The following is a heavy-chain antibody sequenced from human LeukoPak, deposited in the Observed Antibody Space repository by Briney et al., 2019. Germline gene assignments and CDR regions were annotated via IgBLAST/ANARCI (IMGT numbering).Heavy chain of an antibody. CDR3: ARDLLIIAAAGANWFDP. CDR2: ISSSSTI. CDR1: GFTFSSYS. Sequence: GGSLRLSCAASGFTFSSYSMNWVRQAPGKGLEWVSDISSSSTIYYADSVKGRFTISRDNTKKSMYLQMNSLRAEDTAVYYCARDLLIIAAAGANWFDPWGQGTLVTVSS. V-gene: IGHV3-48*04. J-gene: IGHJ5*02. D-gene: IGHD6-13*01.